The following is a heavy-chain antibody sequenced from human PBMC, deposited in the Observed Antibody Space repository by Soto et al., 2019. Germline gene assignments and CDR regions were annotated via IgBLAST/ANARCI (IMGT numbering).Heavy chain of an antibody. Sequence: LRLSWVASGFNFGNFGMHWVRQAPGKGLEWITVIQNEENINQAYARGRFAIARDHSTNTLYLHLPSLRAEDTAIYYCARGLRGVLDYWGKGTLVTVSS. J-gene: IGHJ4*02. CDR3: ARGLRGVLDY. CDR1: GFNFGNFG. D-gene: IGHD5-12*01. CDR2: IQNEENIN. V-gene: IGHV3-33*02.